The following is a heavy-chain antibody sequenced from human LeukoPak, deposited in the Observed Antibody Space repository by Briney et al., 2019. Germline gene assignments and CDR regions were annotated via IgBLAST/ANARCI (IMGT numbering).Heavy chain of an antibody. CDR1: GFTFSTYS. CDR3: AAQGGSGDLRY. D-gene: IGHD4-17*01. V-gene: IGHV3-15*01. Sequence: GGSLRLSCAASGFTFSTYSMNWVRQAPGKGLEWVGHIKRIIDGGTTDYAAPVKGRFTVSRDDSINTLYLQMSSLKTEDTAVYYCAAQGGSGDLRYWGQGTLVTVSS. CDR2: IKRIIDGGTT. J-gene: IGHJ4*02.